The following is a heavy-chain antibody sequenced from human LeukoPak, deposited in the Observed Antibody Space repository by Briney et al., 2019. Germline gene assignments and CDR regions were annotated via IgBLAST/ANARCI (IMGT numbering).Heavy chain of an antibody. Sequence: ASVKVSCKASGGTFSSYAISWVRQAPGQGLEWMGRIIPILGIANYAQKFQGGVTITADKSTSTAYMELSSLRSEDTAVYYCAREIVGAVYYYYGMDVWGQGTTVTVSS. CDR2: IIPILGIA. CDR1: GGTFSSYA. D-gene: IGHD1-26*01. V-gene: IGHV1-69*04. J-gene: IGHJ6*02. CDR3: AREIVGAVYYYYGMDV.